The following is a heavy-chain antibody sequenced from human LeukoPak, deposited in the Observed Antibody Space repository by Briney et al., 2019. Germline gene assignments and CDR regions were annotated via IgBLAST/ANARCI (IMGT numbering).Heavy chain of an antibody. Sequence: SETLSLTCAVSGGSISTYYWSWFRQPPGKGLEWTGYIYYSGYTNYIPSLKSRVTISLDTSKNQFSLSLSSVTAADTAVYYCARGNLVATLYFDYWGQGALVTVSS. D-gene: IGHD5-12*01. CDR2: IYYSGYT. V-gene: IGHV4-59*01. CDR1: GGSISTYY. CDR3: ARGNLVATLYFDY. J-gene: IGHJ4*02.